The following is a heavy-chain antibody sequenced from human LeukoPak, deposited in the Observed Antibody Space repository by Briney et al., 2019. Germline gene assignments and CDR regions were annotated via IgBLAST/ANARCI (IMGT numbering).Heavy chain of an antibody. J-gene: IGHJ4*02. Sequence: TGGSLRLSCAASGFTVSSNYMSWVRQGPGKGLEWVSLIYSDGSTFYADSVKGRFTISRDNSKNTLYLQMNSLRAEDTAVYYCATSGGSNWFFDYWGQGALVTVSS. CDR2: IYSDGST. V-gene: IGHV3-53*01. CDR3: ATSGGSNWFFDY. CDR1: GFTVSSNY. D-gene: IGHD6-13*01.